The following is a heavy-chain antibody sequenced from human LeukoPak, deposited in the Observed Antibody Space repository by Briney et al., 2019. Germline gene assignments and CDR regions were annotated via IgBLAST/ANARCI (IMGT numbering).Heavy chain of an antibody. Sequence: GESLKISCKGSGNRFSNHWIAWVRQQPGKGLEWMGIIYPADSDTKYSPSFQGQVTISADKSINTAYLEWGSLKASDTAIYFCARQPQDRDGFHIWGQGTLVTVSS. CDR2: IYPADSDT. V-gene: IGHV5-51*01. CDR3: ARQPQDRDGFHI. CDR1: GNRFSNHW. D-gene: IGHD2-15*01. J-gene: IGHJ3*02.